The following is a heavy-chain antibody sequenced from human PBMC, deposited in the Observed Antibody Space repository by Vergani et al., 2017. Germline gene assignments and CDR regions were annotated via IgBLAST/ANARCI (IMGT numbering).Heavy chain of an antibody. Sequence: QVQLQESGPGLVKPSQTLSLTCTVSGGSISSYYWSWIRQPPGKGLEWIGYIYYSGSTNYNPALKSRVTISVDTSKKQFSLKLSSVTAADTAVYYCARVQQQHYGMDVWGQGTTVTVSS. V-gene: IGHV4-59*01. CDR3: ARVQQQHYGMDV. D-gene: IGHD6-13*01. CDR2: IYYSGST. J-gene: IGHJ6*02. CDR1: GGSISSYY.